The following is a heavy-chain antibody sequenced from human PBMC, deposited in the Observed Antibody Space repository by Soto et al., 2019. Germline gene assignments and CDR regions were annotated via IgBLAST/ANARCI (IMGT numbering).Heavy chain of an antibody. CDR1: GGTFSSYA. Sequence: SVKVSCKASGGTFSSYAISWVRQAPGQGLEWMGGIIPIFGTANYAQKFQGRVTITADESTSTAYMELSSLRSEDTAVYYCARAGYCGGDCFVFDYYYYYGMDVWGQGTTVTVSS. J-gene: IGHJ6*02. D-gene: IGHD2-21*02. CDR3: ARAGYCGGDCFVFDYYYYYGMDV. CDR2: IIPIFGTA. V-gene: IGHV1-69*13.